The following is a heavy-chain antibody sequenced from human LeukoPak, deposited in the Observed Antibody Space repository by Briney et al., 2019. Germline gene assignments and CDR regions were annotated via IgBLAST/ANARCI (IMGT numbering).Heavy chain of an antibody. J-gene: IGHJ5*02. CDR1: GGSISSYY. CDR2: IYTSGST. V-gene: IGHV4-4*07. D-gene: IGHD2-15*01. Sequence: SETLSLTCTVSGGSISSYYWSWLRQPAGKGLEWIGRIYTSGSTNYNPSLKSRVTMSVDTSKNQFSLKLSSVTAADTAVYYCARDRWVVAARGWFDPWGQGTLVTVSS. CDR3: ARDRWVVAARGWFDP.